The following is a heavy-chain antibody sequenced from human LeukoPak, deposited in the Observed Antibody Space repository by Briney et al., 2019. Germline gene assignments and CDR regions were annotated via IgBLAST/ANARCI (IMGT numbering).Heavy chain of an antibody. Sequence: GGPLRLSCAASGFTFSSYSMNWVRQAPGKGLEWVSSISSSSSYIYYADSVKGRFTISRYNAKNSLYLQMNSLRAEDTAVYYCARYATGYSSGWATVNFDYWGQGTLVTVSS. V-gene: IGHV3-21*01. D-gene: IGHD6-19*01. CDR1: GFTFSSYS. CDR3: ARYATGYSSGWATVNFDY. CDR2: ISSSSSYI. J-gene: IGHJ4*02.